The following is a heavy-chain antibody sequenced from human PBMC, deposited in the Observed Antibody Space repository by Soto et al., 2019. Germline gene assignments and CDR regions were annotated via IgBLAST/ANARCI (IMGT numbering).Heavy chain of an antibody. CDR1: GYTFTSYG. J-gene: IGHJ3*02. CDR2: ISAYNGNT. Sequence: GASVKVSCKASGYTFTSYGISWVRQAPGQGLEWMGWISAYNGNTNYAQKLQGRVTMTTDTSTSTAYMELRSLRSDDTAVYYCARDSRRVMYSSSSYAFDIWGQGTMVTVSS. CDR3: ARDSRRVMYSSSSYAFDI. D-gene: IGHD6-6*01. V-gene: IGHV1-18*01.